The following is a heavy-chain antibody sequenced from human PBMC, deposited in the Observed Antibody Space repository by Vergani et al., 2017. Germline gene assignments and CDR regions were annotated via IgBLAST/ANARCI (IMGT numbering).Heavy chain of an antibody. Sequence: QVQLQESGPGLVKPSETLSLTCSVSGYSISRGYYWGWIRQPPGKGLEWIATVFHSGSAYYNPSLRRRVTISVETSKNQFSLRRTTLTAADTAVYYCARRSGGYYSGGKVHPLRTAFDVWGHGTVVTVSS. CDR3: ARRSGGYYSGGKVHPLRTAFDV. J-gene: IGHJ3*01. CDR1: GYSISRGYY. CDR2: VFHSGSA. V-gene: IGHV4-38-2*02. D-gene: IGHD2-15*01.